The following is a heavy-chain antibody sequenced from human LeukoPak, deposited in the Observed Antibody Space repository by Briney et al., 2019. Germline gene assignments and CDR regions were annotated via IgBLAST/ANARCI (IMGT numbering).Heavy chain of an antibody. CDR2: ISSNGGST. CDR3: ARVSSGYYYY. D-gene: IGHD3-22*01. J-gene: IGHJ4*02. Sequence: GGSLRLSCAASGFTFSSYAMHWVRQAPGKGLEYVSAISSNGGSTYYANSVKGRFTISRDNSKNTLYLQMGSLRAEDMAVYYCARVSSGYYYYWGQGTLVTVSS. CDR1: GFTFSSYA. V-gene: IGHV3-64*01.